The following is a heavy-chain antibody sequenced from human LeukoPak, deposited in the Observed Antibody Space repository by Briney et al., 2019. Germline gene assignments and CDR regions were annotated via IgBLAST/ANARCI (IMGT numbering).Heavy chain of an antibody. V-gene: IGHV3-7*03. J-gene: IGHJ4*02. Sequence: GGSLTLSCAISGFTSTTAWMTWVRQAPGKGLEWVADIRQDGSDKYYVDSVKGRFIISRDNSKNTLYLQMNSLRAEDTAVYYCARLEERYYDILTGYLDYWGQGTLVTVSS. CDR3: ARLEERYYDILTGYLDY. D-gene: IGHD3-9*01. CDR1: GFTSTTAW. CDR2: IRQDGSDK.